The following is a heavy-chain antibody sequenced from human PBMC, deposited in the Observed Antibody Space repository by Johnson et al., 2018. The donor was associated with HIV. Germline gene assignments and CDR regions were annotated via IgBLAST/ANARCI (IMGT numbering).Heavy chain of an antibody. V-gene: IGHV3-66*02. CDR2: IYSGGST. CDR1: GFTFSSYW. D-gene: IGHD1-14*01. Sequence: VQLVESGGGLVQPGGSLRLSCAASGFTFSSYWMSWVRQAPGKGLEWVSVIYSGGSTYYADSVKGRFTISRDNSENTLYLQLNSLRAEDTAVYYCARASAVFDAFDIWGQGTMVTVSS. CDR3: ARASAVFDAFDI. J-gene: IGHJ3*02.